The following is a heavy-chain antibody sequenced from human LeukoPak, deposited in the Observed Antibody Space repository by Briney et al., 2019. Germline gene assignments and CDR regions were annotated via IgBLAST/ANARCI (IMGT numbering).Heavy chain of an antibody. V-gene: IGHV3-7*01. J-gene: IGHJ4*02. CDR2: INIDGSEK. CDR1: GFSFSNYW. CDR3: ARDPVEWELLLDC. Sequence: GALRLSCAASGFSFSNYWMGGVRQAPGKRPGWVAIINIDGSEKYYADSVKGRFTISRDNARNSVFLQMSGLRVEDTAVYYCARDPVEWELLLDCWGQGTLVTVSS. D-gene: IGHD1-26*01.